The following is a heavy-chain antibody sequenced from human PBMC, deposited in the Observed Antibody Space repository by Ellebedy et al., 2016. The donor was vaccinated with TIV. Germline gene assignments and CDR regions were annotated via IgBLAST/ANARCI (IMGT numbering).Heavy chain of an antibody. Sequence: PGGSLRLSCAASGFTFDNFAMRWFRQAPGKGLEWVSAITGSGDRTFYADSVKGRFTISRDTSKNTLYLQMNSLRAEDTAIYYCARDRTPGDGYWVFDQWGQGALVTVSS. CDR2: ITGSGDRT. D-gene: IGHD5-18*01. V-gene: IGHV3-23*01. CDR3: ARDRTPGDGYWVFDQ. CDR1: GFTFDNFA. J-gene: IGHJ4*02.